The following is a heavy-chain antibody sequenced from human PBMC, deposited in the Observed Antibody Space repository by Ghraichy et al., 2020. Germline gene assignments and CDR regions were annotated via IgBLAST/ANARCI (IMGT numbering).Heavy chain of an antibody. J-gene: IGHJ6*02. CDR3: ARDSSGIPTDRYYYYYYGMDV. Sequence: SETLSLTCTVSGGSISSYYWSWIRQPAGKGLEWIGRIYTSGSTNYNPSLKSRVTMSVDTSKNQFSLKLSSVTAADTAVYYCARDSSGIPTDRYYYYYYGMDVWGQGTTVTVSS. V-gene: IGHV4-4*07. CDR2: IYTSGST. D-gene: IGHD3-10*01. CDR1: GGSISSYY.